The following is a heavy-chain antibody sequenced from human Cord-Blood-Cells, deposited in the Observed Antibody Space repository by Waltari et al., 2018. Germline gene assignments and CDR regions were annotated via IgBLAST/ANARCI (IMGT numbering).Heavy chain of an antibody. CDR3: ARLPVPGASEAGYFDY. Sequence: QLQLQESGPGLVKPSETLSLTCTVSGGSISSSSYYWGWIRQPPGKGLEWIGGIYYSGSTYYNPSLKSRVTIAVDSSKNQFALKLIAVTAADTAVYYCARLPVPGASEAGYFDYWGQGTLVTVSS. J-gene: IGHJ4*02. CDR2: IYYSGST. CDR1: GGSISSSSYY. V-gene: IGHV4-39*01.